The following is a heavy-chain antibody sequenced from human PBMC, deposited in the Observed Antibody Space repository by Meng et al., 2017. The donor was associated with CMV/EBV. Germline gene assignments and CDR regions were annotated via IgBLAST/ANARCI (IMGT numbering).Heavy chain of an antibody. CDR2: INSNSGDT. Sequence: ASVKVSCKASGYTFTNYDMHWVRQAPGQGLEWMGWINSNSGDTHYAQNFQGRVTMTRDTSTSTAYMELSRLRSDDTAVYYCARDRSGSASSSVCLDVWGQGTPVTVSS. CDR3: ARDRSGSASSSVCLDV. J-gene: IGHJ6*02. V-gene: IGHV1-2*02. D-gene: IGHD2-2*01. CDR1: GYTFTNYD.